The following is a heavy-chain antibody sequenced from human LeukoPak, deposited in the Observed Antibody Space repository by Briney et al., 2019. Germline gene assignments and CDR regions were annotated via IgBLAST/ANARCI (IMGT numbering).Heavy chain of an antibody. CDR1: GFTFSSYW. Sequence: GGSLTLSCAASGFTFSSYWMHWVRQAPGKGLVWVSRINNDGSYTSYADSVKGRFTISRDNAKNTVFLQMNSLRAEDTAVYYCAKASSSGWYLTNWGQGTLVTVSS. J-gene: IGHJ4*02. V-gene: IGHV3-74*01. CDR3: AKASSSGWYLTN. D-gene: IGHD6-19*01. CDR2: INNDGSYT.